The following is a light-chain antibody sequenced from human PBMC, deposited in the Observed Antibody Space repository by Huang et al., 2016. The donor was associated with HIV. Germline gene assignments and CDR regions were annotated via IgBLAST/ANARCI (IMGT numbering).Light chain of an antibody. CDR3: QQYNKWPPYT. CDR1: ESILRH. V-gene: IGKV3-15*01. J-gene: IGKJ2*01. CDR2: GAS. Sequence: VMTQSPATLSVSPGERATLSCRASESILRHLAWYQQRPGQPPRLLIYGASVRLPGIPDRFRGRGSGTEFSLTISSLQSEDFAGYYCQQYNKWPPYTYGQGTKLEIK.